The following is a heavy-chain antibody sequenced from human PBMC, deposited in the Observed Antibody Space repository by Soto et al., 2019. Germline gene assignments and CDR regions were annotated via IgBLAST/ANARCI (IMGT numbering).Heavy chain of an antibody. Sequence: QVQLVESGGGVVQPGRSPRLSCAASGFTFSSYGMHWVRQAPGKGLEWVAVISYDGSNKYYADSVKGRFTISRDNSKNTLYLQMNSLRAEDTAVYYCAKGKQQLVTYYYYYGMDVWGQGTTVTVSS. J-gene: IGHJ6*02. V-gene: IGHV3-30*18. CDR1: GFTFSSYG. CDR2: ISYDGSNK. CDR3: AKGKQQLVTYYYYYGMDV. D-gene: IGHD6-13*01.